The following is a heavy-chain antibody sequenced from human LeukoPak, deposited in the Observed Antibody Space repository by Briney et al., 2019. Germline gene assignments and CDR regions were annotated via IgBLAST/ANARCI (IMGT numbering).Heavy chain of an antibody. J-gene: IGHJ4*02. CDR2: FDPEDGET. Sequence: ASVKVSCKVSGYTLTELSMHWVRQAPGKGLEWMGGFDPEDGETIYAQKFQGRVTITADESTSTAYMELSSLRSEDTAVYYCARDGITGTSDYWGQGTLVTSPQ. CDR1: GYTLTELS. D-gene: IGHD1-20*01. V-gene: IGHV1-24*01. CDR3: ARDGITGTSDY.